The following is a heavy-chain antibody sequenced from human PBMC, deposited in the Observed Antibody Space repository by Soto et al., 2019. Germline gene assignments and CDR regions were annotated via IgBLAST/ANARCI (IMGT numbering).Heavy chain of an antibody. Sequence: GSLRLSCVASGFTLSSYSMNWVRQAPGKGLEWVSAISRSSGDIYYADSVKGRFTISRDNAKDSLYLQMNSLRDEDTAVYYCARDKGYNSYYYGLDVWGQGTTVTVSS. CDR1: GFTLSSYS. V-gene: IGHV3-48*02. J-gene: IGHJ6*02. D-gene: IGHD5-12*01. CDR2: ISRSSGDI. CDR3: ARDKGYNSYYYGLDV.